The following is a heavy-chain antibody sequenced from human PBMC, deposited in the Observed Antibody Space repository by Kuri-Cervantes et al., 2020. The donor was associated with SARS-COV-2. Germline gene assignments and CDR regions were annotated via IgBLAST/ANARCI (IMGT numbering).Heavy chain of an antibody. CDR1: GFTFSSYA. CDR2: ISYDGSNK. Sequence: GESLKISCAASGFTFSSYAMHWVRQAPGKGLEWVAVISYDGSNKYYADSVKGRFTISRDNSKNTLYLQMNILRAEDTAVYYCARSAPLPAYYDFWSGHGNWFDPWGQGTTVTVSS. J-gene: IGHJ5*02. CDR3: ARSAPLPAYYDFWSGHGNWFDP. V-gene: IGHV3-30-3*01. D-gene: IGHD3-3*01.